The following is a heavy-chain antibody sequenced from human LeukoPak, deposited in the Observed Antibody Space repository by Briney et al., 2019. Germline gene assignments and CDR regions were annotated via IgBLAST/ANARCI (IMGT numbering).Heavy chain of an antibody. J-gene: IGHJ4*02. D-gene: IGHD1-26*01. CDR2: IIPIFGTA. Sequence: GASVKVSCKASGGTFSSYAISWVRQAPGQGLEWMGRIIPIFGTANYAQKFQGRVTITADKSTSTAYMELSSLRPEDTAVYYCARAGDLVGATSYYFDYWGQGTLVTVSS. CDR3: ARAGDLVGATSYYFDY. CDR1: GGTFSSYA. V-gene: IGHV1-69*06.